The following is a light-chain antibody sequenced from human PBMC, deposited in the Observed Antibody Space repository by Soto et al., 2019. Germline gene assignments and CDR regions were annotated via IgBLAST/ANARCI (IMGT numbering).Light chain of an antibody. CDR1: SSNIGSNY. J-gene: IGLJ2*01. V-gene: IGLV1-51*01. CDR2: DNN. Sequence: QSVLTQPPSLSAAPGQTVIISCSGTSSNIGSNYVSWYQQLPGTAPKLLISDNNKRPSGIPDRFSGSKSGTSATLGITGLQTGDEADYYCGTWDSSLSAVFGGGTKLTVL. CDR3: GTWDSSLSAV.